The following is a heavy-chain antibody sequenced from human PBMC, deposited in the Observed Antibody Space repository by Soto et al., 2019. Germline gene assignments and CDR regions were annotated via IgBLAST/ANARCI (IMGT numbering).Heavy chain of an antibody. Sequence: SETLSLTCTVSGGSITSYYWSWIRQPPGKGLEWIAYIYYRGSNTYNPSLESRVTMSVDTSKNQFSLNLSSVTAADTAVYYCARTTYPPSNYFDYWGPGTLLTVSS. V-gene: IGHV4-59*01. D-gene: IGHD2-21*01. CDR3: ARTTYPPSNYFDY. CDR1: GGSITSYY. CDR2: IYYRGSN. J-gene: IGHJ4*01.